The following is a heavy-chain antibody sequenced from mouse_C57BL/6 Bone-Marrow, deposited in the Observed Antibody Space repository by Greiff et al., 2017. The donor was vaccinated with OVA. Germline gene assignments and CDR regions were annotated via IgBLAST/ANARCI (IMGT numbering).Heavy chain of an antibody. J-gene: IGHJ2*01. CDR3: ARGTGFDY. CDR1: GYSFTGYY. D-gene: IGHD3-3*01. V-gene: IGHV1-31*01. Sequence: EVQLQQSGPELVKPGASVKISCKASGYSFTGYYMHWVKQSHGHVLDWIGYIYPYNGVSSYNQKFKGKATLTLATSSSTAYLQLRTLTSEDSAVYDCARGTGFDYWGQGTTLTVSS. CDR2: IYPYNGVS.